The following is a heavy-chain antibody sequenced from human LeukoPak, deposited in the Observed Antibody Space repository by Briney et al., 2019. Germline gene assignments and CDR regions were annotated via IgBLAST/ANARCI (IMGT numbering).Heavy chain of an antibody. CDR2: ISSSSSYI. D-gene: IGHD3-22*01. CDR3: ARGGPRIYYDSSGYYGY. V-gene: IGHV3-21*01. J-gene: IGHJ4*02. Sequence: GGSLRLSCAASGFTFSSYSMNWVRQAAGKGLEWVSSISSSSSYIYYADSVKGRFTISRDNAKSSLYLQMNSLRAEDTAVYYCARGGPRIYYDSSGYYGYWGQGTLVTVSS. CDR1: GFTFSSYS.